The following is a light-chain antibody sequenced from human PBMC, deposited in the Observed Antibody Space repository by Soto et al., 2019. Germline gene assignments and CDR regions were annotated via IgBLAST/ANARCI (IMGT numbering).Light chain of an antibody. Sequence: EIVLTQSPGTLSLSPGERATLSCRASQSVSSSYLAWYQQKPGQAPRLLIYGASSRATGIPDRFSGSGSGTDFTHTISRLEPEDFAVYYCQQYGSALLYTFGQGTTLEIK. CDR1: QSVSSSY. V-gene: IGKV3-20*01. CDR2: GAS. J-gene: IGKJ2*01. CDR3: QQYGSALLYT.